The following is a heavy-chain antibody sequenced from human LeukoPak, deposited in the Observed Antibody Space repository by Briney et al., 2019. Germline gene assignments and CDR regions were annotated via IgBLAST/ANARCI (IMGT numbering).Heavy chain of an antibody. CDR3: AGQKDPRPIDY. J-gene: IGHJ4*02. Sequence: ASVKVSCRASGYTFIAYYMHWVRQAPGQGLEWMGWINPSSGGTNYAQKFQGRVTMTRDTSISTAYMGLSELRSDDTAVYYCAGQKDPRPIDYWGQGTLITVSS. CDR1: GYTFIAYY. V-gene: IGHV1-2*02. CDR2: INPSSGGT.